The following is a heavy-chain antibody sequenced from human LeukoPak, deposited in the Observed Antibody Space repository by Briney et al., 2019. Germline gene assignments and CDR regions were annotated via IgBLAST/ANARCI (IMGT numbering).Heavy chain of an antibody. CDR2: VHYSGSA. CDR3: ARNRGWSATDV. Sequence: SETLSLTCSVSGGSVRSVISHWSWIRQPPGKGLEWIGYVHYSGSANYNPSLESRVTMSLDNSKNQFSLDLTSVTAADTAVYYCARNRGWSATDVWGQGAAVTVSS. D-gene: IGHD6-19*01. CDR1: GGSVRSVISH. V-gene: IGHV4-61*01. J-gene: IGHJ6*02.